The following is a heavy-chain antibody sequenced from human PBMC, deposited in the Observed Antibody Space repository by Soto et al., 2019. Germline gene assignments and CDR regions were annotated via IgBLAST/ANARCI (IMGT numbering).Heavy chain of an antibody. CDR2: IIPILGIA. V-gene: IGHV1-69*02. J-gene: IGHJ4*02. D-gene: IGHD2-15*01. CDR1: GGTFSSYT. Sequence: QVQLVQSGAEVKKPGSSVKVSCKASGGTFSSYTISWVRQAPGQGLEWMGRIIPILGIANYAQKFQGRVTITADKSTSTAYRELSSLRSEDTAVYYCARGGYCSGGSCYSYDDWGQGTLVTVSS. CDR3: ARGGYCSGGSCYSYDD.